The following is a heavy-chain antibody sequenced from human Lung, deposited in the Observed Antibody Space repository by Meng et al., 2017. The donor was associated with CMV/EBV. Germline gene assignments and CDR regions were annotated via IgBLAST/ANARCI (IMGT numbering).Heavy chain of an antibody. CDR1: GFTFSSYW. CDR2: INQDGSEK. J-gene: IGHJ6*02. CDR3: ARRPWGLDV. V-gene: IGHV3-7*01. Sequence: GESLRLSCAASGFTFSSYWMSWVRQAPGKGLEWVANINQDGSEKYYVDSVEGRFTISRDNAKDSLYLQMNALRAEDTAVYYCARRPWGLDVWGQGTTVTVSS.